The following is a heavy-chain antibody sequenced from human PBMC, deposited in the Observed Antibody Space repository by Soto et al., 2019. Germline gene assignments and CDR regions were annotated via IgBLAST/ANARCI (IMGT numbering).Heavy chain of an antibody. V-gene: IGHV3-33*01. CDR3: ARAHYFDSGPLDY. CDR2: IWYDGSNK. CDR1: GFTFSSSV. J-gene: IGHJ4*02. D-gene: IGHD3-22*01. Sequence: QVQLVESGGGVVQPGRSLRLSCAASGFTFSSSVMHWVRQAPGKGLEWVVVIWYDGSNKYYADSVKGRFTISRDNSKNTLYLQMNSLRAEDTAVYYCARAHYFDSGPLDYWGQGTLVTVSS.